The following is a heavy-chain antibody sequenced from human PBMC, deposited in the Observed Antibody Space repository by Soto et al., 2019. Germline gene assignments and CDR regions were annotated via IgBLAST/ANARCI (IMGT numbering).Heavy chain of an antibody. CDR1: GFSLTTSGVG. CDR3: AHRVLRTVFGLVTTTAIYFDF. CDR2: IYWDDDK. V-gene: IGHV2-5*02. D-gene: IGHD3-3*01. Sequence: QITLNESGPPVVRPTETLTLTCRFSGFSLTTSGVGVGWVRQSPGKAPEWLALIYWDDDKRYSESLKSRLTITKETSKNQVVLTVANLDPTDTATYYCAHRVLRTVFGLVTTTAIYFDFWGQGTPVAVSS. J-gene: IGHJ4*02.